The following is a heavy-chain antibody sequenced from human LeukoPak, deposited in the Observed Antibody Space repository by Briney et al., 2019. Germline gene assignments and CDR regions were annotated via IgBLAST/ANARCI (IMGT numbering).Heavy chain of an antibody. CDR2: MNPNSGNT. D-gene: IGHD3-10*01. CDR3: ARRDYYGSGSYPYYYDYYMDV. CDR1: GYTFTSYG. V-gene: IGHV1-8*02. J-gene: IGHJ6*03. Sequence: ASVKVSCKASGYTFTSYGISWVRQATGQGLEWMGWMNPNSGNTVYAHKFQGRVTMTRNTSISTAYMELSSLRSEDTAVYYCARRDYYGSGSYPYYYDYYMDVWGKGTTVTISS.